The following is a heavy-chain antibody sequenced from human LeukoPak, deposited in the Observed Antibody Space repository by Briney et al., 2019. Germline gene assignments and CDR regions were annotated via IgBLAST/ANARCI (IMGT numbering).Heavy chain of an antibody. CDR3: ARGLSRIQDMDV. CDR1: GFTFSSHS. D-gene: IGHD5-18*01. CDR2: IDSSGSYK. Sequence: GGSLRLSCAASGFTFSSHSMNCDRQAPGKGLEWVSSIDSSGSYKYHADSVKGRFTISRQNAKSSLYLQMNSLTAEDTAVYYCARGLSRIQDMDVWGQGTTVTVSS. V-gene: IGHV3-21*01. J-gene: IGHJ6*02.